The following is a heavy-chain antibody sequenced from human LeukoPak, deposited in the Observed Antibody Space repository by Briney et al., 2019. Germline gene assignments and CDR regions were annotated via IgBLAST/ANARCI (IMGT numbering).Heavy chain of an antibody. CDR2: IIPIFGTA. CDR1: GGTFSSYA. Sequence: GASVKVSCKASGGTFSSYAISWVRQAPGQGLEWMGGIIPIFGTANYAQKFQGRVTITTDESTGTAYMELSSLRSEDTAVYYCASYDSSGYYRHDGYFDLWGRGTLVTVSS. CDR3: ASYDSSGYYRHDGYFDL. J-gene: IGHJ2*01. V-gene: IGHV1-69*05. D-gene: IGHD3-22*01.